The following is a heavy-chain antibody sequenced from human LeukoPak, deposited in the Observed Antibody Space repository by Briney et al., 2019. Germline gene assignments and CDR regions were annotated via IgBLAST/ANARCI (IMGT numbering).Heavy chain of an antibody. D-gene: IGHD3-16*01. CDR1: GFTFSSYA. Sequence: GGSLRLSCAASGFTFSSYAMSWVRQAPGKGLEWVSVIYSGGSTYYADSVKGRFTISRDNSKNTLYLQMNSLRAEDTAVYYCARSEQGVMSYWGQGTLVTVSS. CDR3: ARSEQGVMSY. CDR2: IYSGGST. V-gene: IGHV3-53*01. J-gene: IGHJ4*02.